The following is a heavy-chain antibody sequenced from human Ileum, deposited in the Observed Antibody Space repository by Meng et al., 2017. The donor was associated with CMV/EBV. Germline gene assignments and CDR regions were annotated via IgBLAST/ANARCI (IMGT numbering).Heavy chain of an antibody. D-gene: IGHD2-2*01. CDR2: INPKNGDT. Sequence: YTFIDYYIHWVRQAPGQGLEWMGWINPKNGDTNYAQKFQGRVTMTRDTSINPADMELSSLKSDDTAVYYCARVDILVVPIAANCFDPWGQGTLVTVSS. CDR1: YTFIDYY. CDR3: ARVDILVVPIAANCFDP. V-gene: IGHV1-2*02. J-gene: IGHJ5*02.